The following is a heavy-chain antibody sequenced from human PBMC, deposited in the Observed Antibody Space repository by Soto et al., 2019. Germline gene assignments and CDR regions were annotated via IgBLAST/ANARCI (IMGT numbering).Heavy chain of an antibody. V-gene: IGHV1-18*01. CDR3: AREYCSSTNCYFWFDP. J-gene: IGHJ5*02. CDR2: ISAYNGNT. D-gene: IGHD2-2*01. CDR1: GYTFPSYG. Sequence: ASVKVSCKASGYTFPSYGISWVRQAPGQGLEWMGWISAYNGNTNYAQKLQGRVTMTTDTSTSTAYMELRSLRSDDTAVYYCAREYCSSTNCYFWFDPWGQGTLVTVSS.